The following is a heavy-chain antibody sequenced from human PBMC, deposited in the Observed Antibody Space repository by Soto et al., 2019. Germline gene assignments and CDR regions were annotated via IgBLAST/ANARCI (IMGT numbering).Heavy chain of an antibody. Sequence: SETLSLTCTVSGGSISSYYWSWIRQPPGKGLEWIGYIYYSGSTNYNPSLKSRVTISVDTSKNQFSLKLSSVTAADTAVYYCARGQGYDSSGYSYYYYGMDVWGQGTTVTVSS. D-gene: IGHD3-22*01. V-gene: IGHV4-59*01. CDR3: ARGQGYDSSGYSYYYYGMDV. CDR1: GGSISSYY. J-gene: IGHJ6*02. CDR2: IYYSGST.